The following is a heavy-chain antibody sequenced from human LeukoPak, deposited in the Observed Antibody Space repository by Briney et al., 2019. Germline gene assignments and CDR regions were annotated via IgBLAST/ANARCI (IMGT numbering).Heavy chain of an antibody. V-gene: IGHV4-38-2*01. D-gene: IGHD2-2*01. CDR3: ARHSGRGVPAAFPFDY. J-gene: IGHJ4*02. CDR1: GYSISSGYY. Sequence: SETLSLTCAVSGYSISSGYYWGWIRQPPGEGLEWIGSIYHSGSTYYNPSLKSRVTISVDTSENQFSLKLSSVTAADTAVYYCARHSGRGVPAAFPFDYWGQGTLVTVSS. CDR2: IYHSGST.